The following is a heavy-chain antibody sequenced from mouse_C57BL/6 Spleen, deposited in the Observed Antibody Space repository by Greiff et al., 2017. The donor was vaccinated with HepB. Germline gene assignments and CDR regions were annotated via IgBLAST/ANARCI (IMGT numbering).Heavy chain of an antibody. V-gene: IGHV1-55*01. CDR3: ARPYYYGSSGFAY. J-gene: IGHJ3*01. CDR2: IYPGSGST. CDR1: GYTFTSYW. Sequence: VQLQQPGAELVKPGASVKMSCKASGYTFTSYWITWVKQRPGQGLEWIGDIYPGSGSTNYNEKFKSKATLTVDTSSSTAYMQLSSLTSEDSAVYYCARPYYYGSSGFAYWGQGTLVTVSA. D-gene: IGHD1-1*01.